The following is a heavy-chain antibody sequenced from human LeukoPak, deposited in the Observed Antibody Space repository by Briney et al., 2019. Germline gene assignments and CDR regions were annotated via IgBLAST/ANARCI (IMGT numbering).Heavy chain of an antibody. CDR3: ARVTVTTPNWFDP. D-gene: IGHD4-17*01. J-gene: IGHJ5*02. CDR1: GGSMNSYY. Sequence: SETLSLTCTVSGGSMNSYYWSWIRQPPGKGLEWIGEINHSGSTNYNPSLKSRVTISVDTSKNQFSLKLSSVTAADTAVYYCARVTVTTPNWFDPWGQGTLVTVSS. CDR2: INHSGST. V-gene: IGHV4-34*01.